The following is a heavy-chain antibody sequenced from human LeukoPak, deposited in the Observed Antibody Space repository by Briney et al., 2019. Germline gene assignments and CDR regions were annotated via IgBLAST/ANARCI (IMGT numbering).Heavy chain of an antibody. J-gene: IGHJ5*02. CDR3: ARDRLVMITFGGVIVLDP. Sequence: GASVKVSCKVSGYTLTELSTHLVRQAPGKGLEWMGGFDPEDGETIYAQKFQGRVTMTRDTSISTAYMELSRLRSDDTAVYYCARDRLVMITFGGVIVLDPWGQGTLVTVSS. CDR1: GYTLTELS. V-gene: IGHV1-24*01. D-gene: IGHD3-16*02. CDR2: FDPEDGET.